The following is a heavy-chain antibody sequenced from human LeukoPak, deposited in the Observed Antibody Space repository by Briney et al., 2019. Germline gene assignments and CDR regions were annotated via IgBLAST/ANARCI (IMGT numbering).Heavy chain of an antibody. D-gene: IGHD4-17*01. V-gene: IGHV4-59*01. J-gene: IGHJ4*02. CDR3: ASGYYGTRTLAFDY. CDR2: IYYSGST. Sequence: SETLSLTCTVSGGSIGSYYWSWIRQPPGKGLEWIGYIYYSGSTNYNTSLKSRVTISVDTSKNQFSLKLSSVTAADTAVYYCASGYYGTRTLAFDYWGQGTLVTVSP. CDR1: GGSIGSYY.